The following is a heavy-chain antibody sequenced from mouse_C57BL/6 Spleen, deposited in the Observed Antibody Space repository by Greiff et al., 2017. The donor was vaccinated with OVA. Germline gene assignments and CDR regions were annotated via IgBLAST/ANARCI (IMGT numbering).Heavy chain of an antibody. D-gene: IGHD2-3*01. CDR2: INYDGSST. Sequence: EVKLVESEGGLVQPGRSMKLSCTASGFTFSDYYMAWVRQVPEKGLEWVANINYDGSSTYYLDSLKSRFIISRDNAKNILYLQMSSLKSEDTATYYCARDHDGNFDYWGQGTTLTVSS. J-gene: IGHJ2*01. CDR1: GFTFSDYY. CDR3: ARDHDGNFDY. V-gene: IGHV5-16*01.